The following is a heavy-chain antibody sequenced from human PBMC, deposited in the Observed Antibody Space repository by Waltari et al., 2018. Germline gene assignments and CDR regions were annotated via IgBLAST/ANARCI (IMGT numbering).Heavy chain of an antibody. V-gene: IGHV3-23*01. D-gene: IGHD3-10*01. CDR1: GFTFSSYA. CDR3: AKEGRGGYYYGSGSYHY. J-gene: IGHJ4*02. Sequence: EVQLLESGGGLVQPGGSLRLSCAASGFTFSSYAMSWVRQAPGKGLEWVSAIRGSGGSTYYADSGKGRFTISRDNSKNTLYLQMNSLRAEDTAVYYCAKEGRGGYYYGSGSYHYWGQGTLVTVSS. CDR2: IRGSGGST.